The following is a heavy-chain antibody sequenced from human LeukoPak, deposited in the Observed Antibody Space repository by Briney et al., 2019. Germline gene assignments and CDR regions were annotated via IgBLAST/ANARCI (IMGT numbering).Heavy chain of an antibody. D-gene: IGHD3-16*01. Sequence: PSETLSLTCTVSGGSISSYYWSWIRQPPGKGLEWIGYIYYSGSTNYNPSLKSRVTISVDTSKNQFSLKLSSVTAADTAVYYCARDRSPFSYWGQGTLVTVSS. J-gene: IGHJ4*02. V-gene: IGHV4-59*01. CDR2: IYYSGST. CDR1: GGSISSYY. CDR3: ARDRSPFSY.